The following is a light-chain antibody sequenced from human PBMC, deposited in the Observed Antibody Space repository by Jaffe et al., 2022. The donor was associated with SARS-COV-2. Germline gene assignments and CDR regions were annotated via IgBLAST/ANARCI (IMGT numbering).Light chain of an antibody. V-gene: IGLV3-1*01. CDR1: KLGEKY. CDR3: QAWDSVTASYV. Sequence: SDELTQPPSVSVSPGQTATITCSGDKLGEKYACWYQQRPGQSPVLVIYQDKKRPSGIPERFSGSNSGNTATLTISGTQAIDEADYYCQAWDSVTASYVFGTGTKVTVL. J-gene: IGLJ1*01. CDR2: QDK.